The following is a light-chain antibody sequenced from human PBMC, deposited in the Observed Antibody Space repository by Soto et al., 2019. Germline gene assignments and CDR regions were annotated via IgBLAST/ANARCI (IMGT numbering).Light chain of an antibody. J-gene: IGKJ2*01. CDR2: GAS. V-gene: IGKV3-15*01. CDR3: QQYNNWPPEYT. CDR1: QSVSSY. Sequence: EVMMTQSPATLSVSPGERATLSCRASQSVSSYLAWYQQKPGQAPRLLIYGASTRATGVPARFSGSGSGTEFTLSISSLQPEDSALYYCQQYNNWPPEYTFGQGTKLEIK.